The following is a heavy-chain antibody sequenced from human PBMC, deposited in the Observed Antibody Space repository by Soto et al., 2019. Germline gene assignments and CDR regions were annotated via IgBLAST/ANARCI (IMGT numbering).Heavy chain of an antibody. D-gene: IGHD6-6*01. CDR3: ARLEGRAPSSYYFDF. Sequence: QLQLQESGPGLVKPSEPLSITCSVSGDSINSDKYYWGWIRQHPGKALEWPGSVYFRGNTYYTPSIQTRVTSPLDKSMSQFSLKQPAGTAAYSSVYGCARLEGRAPSSYYFDFCGKGAMVTVSS. CDR2: VYFRGNT. CDR1: GDSINSDKYY. J-gene: IGHJ4*02. V-gene: IGHV4-39*01.